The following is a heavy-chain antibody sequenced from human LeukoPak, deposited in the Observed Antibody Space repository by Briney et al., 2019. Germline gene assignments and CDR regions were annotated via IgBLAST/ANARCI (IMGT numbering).Heavy chain of an antibody. V-gene: IGHV3-7*01. CDR3: ARDLMGYYFDY. D-gene: IGHD2-8*01. J-gene: IGHJ4*02. CDR1: GFTFSSYW. Sequence: GGSLRLSCAASGFTFSSYWMSWVRQAPGKGLEWVANIKQDGSEKYYVDSVKGRFTISRDNAKNSLYQQMNSLRAEDTAVYYCARDLMGYYFDYWGQGTLVTVSS. CDR2: IKQDGSEK.